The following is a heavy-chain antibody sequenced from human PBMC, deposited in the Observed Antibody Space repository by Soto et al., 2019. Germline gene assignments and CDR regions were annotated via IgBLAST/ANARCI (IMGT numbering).Heavy chain of an antibody. Sequence: ASVKVSSKASGYTFTGYYMHWVRQAPGQGLEWMGWINPNSGGTNYAQKFQGRVTMTRDTSISTAYMELSRLRSDDTAVYYCARSGGNSREYYYYYGMDVWGQGTTVTVSS. CDR3: ARSGGNSREYYYYYGMDV. V-gene: IGHV1-2*02. CDR1: GYTFTGYY. J-gene: IGHJ6*02. CDR2: INPNSGGT. D-gene: IGHD2-21*02.